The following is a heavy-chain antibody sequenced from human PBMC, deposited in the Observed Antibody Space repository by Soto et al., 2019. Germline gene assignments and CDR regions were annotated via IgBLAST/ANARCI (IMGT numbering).Heavy chain of an antibody. J-gene: IGHJ4*02. CDR3: TRGGDAYKNGH. V-gene: IGHV4-61*01. CDR2: IHYSGST. CDR1: GGSVNIVTYY. D-gene: IGHD2-21*01. Sequence: QVQLQESGPGLVKPSETLSLTCTVPGGSVNIVTYYWSWIRQPPGKGLAGIGFIHYSGSTNYNPSLKSRVTMSVDTSKNQFSLKLTSVNAADTAVYYCTRGGDAYKNGHWGQGTLVTVSS.